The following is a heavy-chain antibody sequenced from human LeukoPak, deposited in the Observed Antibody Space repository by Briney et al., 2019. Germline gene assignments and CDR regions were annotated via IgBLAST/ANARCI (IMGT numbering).Heavy chain of an antibody. D-gene: IGHD1-26*01. CDR3: ARGGIGSWTFDY. CDR2: ISTTSDIT. V-gene: IGHV3-48*04. J-gene: IGHJ4*02. CDR1: GFTFSSYS. Sequence: GWSLRLSCPASGFTFSSYSMNWVRQAPGQGLEWLSYISTTSDITYYGDSLKGRFTVSRDNAKNYLYLKMKSLRVEENAVYFCARGGIGSWTFDYWGQGTLVTVSS.